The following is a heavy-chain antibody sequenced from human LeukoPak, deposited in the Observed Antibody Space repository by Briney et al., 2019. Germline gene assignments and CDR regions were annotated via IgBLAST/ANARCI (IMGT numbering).Heavy chain of an antibody. CDR1: GGSISSYY. CDR2: IYYSESP. V-gene: IGHV4-59*01. Sequence: SETLSLTCSVWGGSISSYYWRCMRPPPGKGLVGSGYIYYSESPNYNPSLKSRVTITVDTPKNEFSLNLRSVTAADTRVYHCAREGVHSSGLGYWGQGTLVTVSS. J-gene: IGHJ4*02. CDR3: AREGVHSSGLGY. D-gene: IGHD6-19*01.